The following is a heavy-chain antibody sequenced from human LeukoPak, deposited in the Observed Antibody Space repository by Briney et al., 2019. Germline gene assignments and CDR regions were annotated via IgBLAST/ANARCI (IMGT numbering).Heavy chain of an antibody. J-gene: IGHJ5*02. V-gene: IGHV3-74*01. CDR2: INSDGGGA. CDR1: GITFGNNW. CDR3: ARDVPHNWFDT. Sequence: GGSLRLPCAASGITFGNNWMHWVRQGPGKGLVWISRINSDGGGAIYADSVKGRFTVSRDNAKNTLYLQMNSLRAEDTAVYYCARDVPHNWFDTWGQGTLVTVSS.